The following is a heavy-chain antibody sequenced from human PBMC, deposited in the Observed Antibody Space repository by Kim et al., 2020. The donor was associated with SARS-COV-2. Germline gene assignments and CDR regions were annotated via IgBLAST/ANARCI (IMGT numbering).Heavy chain of an antibody. CDR3: AGGRELLSEYYYYYSMDV. D-gene: IGHD1-26*01. J-gene: IGHJ6*02. Sequence: GGSLRLSCAASGFTFSSYGMHWVRQAPGKGLEWVAVISYDGSNKYYADSVKGRFTITRDNSKNTLYLQMNSQRAEDTAVYYCAGGRELLSEYYYYYSMDVWGQGTTVTVSS. V-gene: IGHV3-30*03. CDR2: ISYDGSNK. CDR1: GFTFSSYG.